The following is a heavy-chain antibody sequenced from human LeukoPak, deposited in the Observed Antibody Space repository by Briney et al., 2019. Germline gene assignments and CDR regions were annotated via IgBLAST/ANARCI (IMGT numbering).Heavy chain of an antibody. J-gene: IGHJ4*02. CDR3: ARDSSSSLGIDY. V-gene: IGHV4-39*02. CDR2: IYYSGST. CDR1: GGSISSGSYY. Sequence: SETLSLTCTVSGGSISSGSYYWGWIRQPPGKGLEWIGSIYYSGSTYYNPSLKSRVTISVDTSKNQFSLKLSSVTAADTAVYYCARDSSSSLGIDYWGQGTLVTVSS. D-gene: IGHD6-13*01.